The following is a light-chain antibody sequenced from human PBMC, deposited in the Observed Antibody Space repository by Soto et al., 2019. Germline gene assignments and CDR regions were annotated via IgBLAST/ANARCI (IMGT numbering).Light chain of an antibody. J-gene: IGKJ3*01. CDR1: QSVTSSY. CDR2: GAS. V-gene: IGKV3-20*01. CDR3: QQYGSSPLT. Sequence: EIVLTQSPGTLSLSPGERATLTCRASQSVTSSYLAWYQQKPGQAPRLLMYGASSRATGIPDRFSGSGSGTDFTLTISRLEPEDFAVYYCQQYGSSPLTFGRETKVDIK.